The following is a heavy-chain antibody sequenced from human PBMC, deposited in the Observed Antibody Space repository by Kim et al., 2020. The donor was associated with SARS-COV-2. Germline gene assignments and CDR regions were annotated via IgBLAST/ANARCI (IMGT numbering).Heavy chain of an antibody. CDR2: IIPIFGTA. J-gene: IGHJ6*02. D-gene: IGHD3-10*01. CDR3: ARGDQRIYYYGSGSYYNGVEREIGSPIRYYYYGMDV. V-gene: IGHV1-69*13. Sequence: SVKVSCKASGGTFSSYAISWVRQAPGQGLEWMGGIIPIFGTANYAQKFQGRVTITADESTSTAYMELSSLRSEDTAVYYCARGDQRIYYYGSGSYYNGVEREIGSPIRYYYYGMDVWGQGTTVTVSS. CDR1: GGTFSSYA.